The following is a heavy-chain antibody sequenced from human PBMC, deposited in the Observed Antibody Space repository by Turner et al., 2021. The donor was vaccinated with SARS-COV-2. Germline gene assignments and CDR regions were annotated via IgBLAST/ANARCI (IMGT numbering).Heavy chain of an antibody. Sequence: QVQLVESGGGVVQPGRSLRLPCAASGFNFSRYGMHWVRQAPGKGLEWVAVISYDGSNKYNADSVKGRFTISRDNSKNTLYLQMNSLRAEDTAVYYCAKSGGIYCSGGNCYSSYFDYWGQGTLVTVSS. V-gene: IGHV3-30*18. D-gene: IGHD2-15*01. J-gene: IGHJ4*02. CDR1: GFNFSRYG. CDR2: ISYDGSNK. CDR3: AKSGGIYCSGGNCYSSYFDY.